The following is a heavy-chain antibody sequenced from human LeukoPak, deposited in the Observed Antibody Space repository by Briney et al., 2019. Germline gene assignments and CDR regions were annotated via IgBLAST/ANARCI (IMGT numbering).Heavy chain of an antibody. CDR2: ISSSGSTI. V-gene: IGHV3-11*01. D-gene: IGHD6-6*01. Sequence: SGGSLRLSCAASGFTFSDYYMSWIRQAPGKGLEWVSYISSSGSTIYYADSVKGRFTISRDNAKNSLYLQMNSLRAEDTAVYYCAREGSIAARYAFDIWGQGTMVTVSS. J-gene: IGHJ3*02. CDR3: AREGSIAARYAFDI. CDR1: GFTFSDYY.